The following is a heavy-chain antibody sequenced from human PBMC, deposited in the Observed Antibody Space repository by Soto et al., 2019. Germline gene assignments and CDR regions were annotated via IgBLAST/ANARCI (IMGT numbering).Heavy chain of an antibody. CDR2: ISYDGNNK. D-gene: IGHD1-1*01. Sequence: GGSLRLSCAASGFTFRSYGMHWVRQAPGRGLEWVAVISYDGNNKYYADSVKGRLTISRDNSKNTVSLQMNSLRVEDTAVYYCAKERTRHFDYWGQGVPVTVSS. J-gene: IGHJ4*02. CDR1: GFTFRSYG. CDR3: AKERTRHFDY. V-gene: IGHV3-30*18.